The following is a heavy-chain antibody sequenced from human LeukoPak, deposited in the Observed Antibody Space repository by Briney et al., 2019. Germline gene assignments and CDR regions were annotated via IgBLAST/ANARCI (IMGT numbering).Heavy chain of an antibody. D-gene: IGHD4-17*01. J-gene: IGHJ4*02. CDR3: ASRAGDYVFDY. CDR2: IYYSGSS. CDR1: GGSISSGDYY. Sequence: SQTLSLTCTVSGGSISSGDYYWSWIRQPPGKGLEWIGYIYYSGSSYYNPSLKSRLTISGDTSKNQFSLKLSSVTAADTAVYYCASRAGDYVFDYWGQGTLVTVSS. V-gene: IGHV4-30-4*01.